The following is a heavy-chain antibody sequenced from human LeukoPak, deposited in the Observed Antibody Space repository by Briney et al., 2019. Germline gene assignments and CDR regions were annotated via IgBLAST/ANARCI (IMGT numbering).Heavy chain of an antibody. CDR3: ARDRVTGTLDFDS. Sequence: GGSLRLSCAASGFTVSSNYMSWVRQAPGKGLERVSVTYGGGSTYYADSVKGRFSISRDNSKNTLYLQMSSLRTEDTAVYYCARDRVTGTLDFDSWGQGTLVTVSS. CDR2: TYGGGST. J-gene: IGHJ4*02. D-gene: IGHD1-7*01. V-gene: IGHV3-66*02. CDR1: GFTVSSNY.